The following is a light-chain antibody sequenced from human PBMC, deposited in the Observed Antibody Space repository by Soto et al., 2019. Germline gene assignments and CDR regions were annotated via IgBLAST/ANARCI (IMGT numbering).Light chain of an antibody. Sequence: EVVLTQSPATLSLSPGDRATLSCRASQSVNNFLAWYQQKPGQTPRLLIYDASKRATGIPGRFSGSGSGTEFTLTISSLEPEDFAVYYCQQRSNWPPALSLGGGTKVDIK. V-gene: IGKV3-11*01. CDR3: QQRSNWPPALS. CDR2: DAS. J-gene: IGKJ4*01. CDR1: QSVNNF.